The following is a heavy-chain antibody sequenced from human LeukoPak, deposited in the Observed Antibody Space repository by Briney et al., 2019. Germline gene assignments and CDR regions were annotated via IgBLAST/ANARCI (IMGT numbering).Heavy chain of an antibody. J-gene: IGHJ4*02. CDR3: ARARAYCSSTSCYLGYFDY. D-gene: IGHD2-2*01. CDR1: GYTFTGYY. CDR2: IIPIFGTA. V-gene: IGHV1-69*13. Sequence: ASVKVSCKASGYTFTGYYMHWVRQAPGQGLEWMGGIIPIFGTANYAQKFQGRVTITADESTSTAYMELSSLRSEDTAVYYCARARAYCSSTSCYLGYFDYWGQGTLVTVSS.